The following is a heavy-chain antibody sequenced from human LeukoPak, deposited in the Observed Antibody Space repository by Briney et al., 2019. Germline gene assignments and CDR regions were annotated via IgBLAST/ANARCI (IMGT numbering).Heavy chain of an antibody. CDR2: ISSSSSYI. CDR3: AKCPYYDSSGNDY. V-gene: IGHV3-21*04. Sequence: PGGSLRLSCAASGFTFSSYSMIWVRQAPGKGLEWVSSISSSSSYIYYADSVKGRFTISRDNAKNSLYLQMNSLRAEDTAVYYCAKCPYYDSSGNDYWGQGTLVTVSS. CDR1: GFTFSSYS. J-gene: IGHJ4*02. D-gene: IGHD3-22*01.